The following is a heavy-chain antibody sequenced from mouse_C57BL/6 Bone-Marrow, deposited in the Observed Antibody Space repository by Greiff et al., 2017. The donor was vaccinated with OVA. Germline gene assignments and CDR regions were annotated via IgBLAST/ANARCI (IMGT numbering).Heavy chain of an antibody. Sequence: DVMLVESGGGLVKPGGSLKLSCAASGFTFSSYTMSWVRQTPEKRLEWVATISGGGGNTYYPDSVKGRFTISRDNAKNTLYLQMSSLRSEDTALYYCARDYYDYDVGAYWGQGTLVTVSA. D-gene: IGHD2-4*01. V-gene: IGHV5-9*01. J-gene: IGHJ3*01. CDR1: GFTFSSYT. CDR2: ISGGGGNT. CDR3: ARDYYDYDVGAY.